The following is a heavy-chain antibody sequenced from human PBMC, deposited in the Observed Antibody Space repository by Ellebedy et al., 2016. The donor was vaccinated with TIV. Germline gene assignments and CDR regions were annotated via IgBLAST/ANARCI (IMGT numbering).Heavy chain of an antibody. V-gene: IGHV3-7*03. CDR1: GFTFSDYW. CDR2: IKPGGNEK. J-gene: IGHJ4*02. Sequence: GESLKISCAASGFTFSDYWMNWVRQAPGKGLEWVANIKPGGNEKFYVGSLVGRFTISRDNAHNSLYLQMDSLRAEDTAVYYCATDEGIYWGQGTLVTVSS. CDR3: ATDEGIY. D-gene: IGHD3-10*01.